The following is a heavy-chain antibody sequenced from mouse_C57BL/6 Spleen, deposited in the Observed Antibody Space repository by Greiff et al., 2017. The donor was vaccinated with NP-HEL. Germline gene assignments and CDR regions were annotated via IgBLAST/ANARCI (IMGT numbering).Heavy chain of an antibody. J-gene: IGHJ3*01. CDR1: GYTFTDYE. D-gene: IGHD2-3*01. CDR3: TRRGWLLPFAY. CDR2: IDPETGGT. V-gene: IGHV1-15*01. Sequence: QVQLKESGAELVRPGASVTLSCKASGYTFTDYEMHWVKQTPVHGLEWIGAIDPETGGTAYNQKFKGKAILTADKSSSTAYMELRSLTSEDSAVYYCTRRGWLLPFAYWGQGTLVTVSA.